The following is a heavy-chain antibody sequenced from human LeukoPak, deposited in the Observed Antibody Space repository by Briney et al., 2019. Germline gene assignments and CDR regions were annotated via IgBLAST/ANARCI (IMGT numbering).Heavy chain of an antibody. CDR2: INGSGDST. V-gene: IGHV3-23*01. J-gene: IGHJ4*02. CDR1: GFTFSNYA. CDR3: ASSGYNYGTSYFAY. D-gene: IGHD5-18*01. Sequence: PGGSLRLSCEASGFTFSNYAMSWVRQAPGKGLEWVSAINGSGDSTFDADSVKGRFTISRDNSKNTLYLQMNSLRAEDTAIYYCASSGYNYGTSYFAYWGQGTLVTVSS.